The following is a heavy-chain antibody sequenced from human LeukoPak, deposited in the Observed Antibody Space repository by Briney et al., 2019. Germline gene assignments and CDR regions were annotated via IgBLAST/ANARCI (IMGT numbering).Heavy chain of an antibody. V-gene: IGHV1-8*01. CDR3: ARWVQKKVVRFDP. Sequence: GASVTVSCTASGYTFTSYDINWVRQAPGQGLEWMGWMNPNSGNTGYAQKFQGRVTMTRNTSISTAYMELSSLRSEDTAVYYCARWVQKKVVRFDPWGQGTLVTVSS. CDR1: GYTFTSYD. CDR2: MNPNSGNT. D-gene: IGHD6-6*01. J-gene: IGHJ5*02.